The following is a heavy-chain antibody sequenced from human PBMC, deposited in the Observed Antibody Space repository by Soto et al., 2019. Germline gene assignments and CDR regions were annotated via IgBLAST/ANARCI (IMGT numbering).Heavy chain of an antibody. CDR1: NGSISPYY. CDR3: ARLGGYYQALDS. D-gene: IGHD3-22*01. Sequence: PSETRSLTCTLSNGSISPYYWSWIRQSPGKGLEWIGYIYYAGSFPCNPSLKRRATPSLNTSKNEASLRLTSVTAADTAVHYCARLGGYYQALDSWGQRTLVTVSS. J-gene: IGHJ4*02. CDR2: IYYAGSF. V-gene: IGHV4-59*08.